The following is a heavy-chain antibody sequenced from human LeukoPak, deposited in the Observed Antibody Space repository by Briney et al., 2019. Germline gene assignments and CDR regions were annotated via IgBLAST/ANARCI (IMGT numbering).Heavy chain of an antibody. J-gene: IGHJ4*02. Sequence: GGSLRLSCAASGFTFSTYSMNWVRQAPGKGLDWVSYISGTSSTMYYADSVKGRFTISRDNAKNSLYLQMNSLRAEDTAVYYCARVEWEGPHPTLNYWGQGTLVTVSS. D-gene: IGHD1-26*01. V-gene: IGHV3-48*04. CDR1: GFTFSTYS. CDR3: ARVEWEGPHPTLNY. CDR2: ISGTSSTM.